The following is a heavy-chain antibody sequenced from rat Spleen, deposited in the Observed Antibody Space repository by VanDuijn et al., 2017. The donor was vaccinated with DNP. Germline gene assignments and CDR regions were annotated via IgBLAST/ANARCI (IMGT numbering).Heavy chain of an antibody. CDR1: GFIFSDYA. CDR2: IMYDGSSS. CDR3: ARHGRVTTFATYWYFDF. V-gene: IGHV5-17*01. D-gene: IGHD1-11*01. J-gene: IGHJ1*01. Sequence: EVQLVESGGGLEQPGNSLKVSCAASGFIFSDYAMAWVRQSPKKSLEWVATIMYDGSSSYYRDSVKGRFSISRDTAKTTLYLQMDSLRSDDTATYFCARHGRVTTFATYWYFDFWGPGTMVTVSS.